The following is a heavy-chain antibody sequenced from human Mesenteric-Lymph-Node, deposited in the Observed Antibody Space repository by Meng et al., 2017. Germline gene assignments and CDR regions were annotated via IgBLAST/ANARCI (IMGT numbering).Heavy chain of an antibody. CDR2: IYYSGST. CDR1: GGSISSGGHS. D-gene: IGHD3-22*01. CDR3: ARVDSSGYFLDY. Sequence: QVQLQESGPGLVKPSQTLSLTFTVSGGSISSGGHSWSWIRQHPGKGLEWIAYIYYSGSTYYNPSLKSRVMLSVDTSKNQFSLKLSSVTAADTAVYYCARVDSSGYFLDYWGQGTLVTVSS. J-gene: IGHJ4*01. V-gene: IGHV4-31*03.